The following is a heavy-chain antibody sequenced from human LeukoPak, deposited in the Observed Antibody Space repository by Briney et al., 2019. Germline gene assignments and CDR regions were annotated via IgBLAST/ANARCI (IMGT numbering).Heavy chain of an antibody. CDR2: IRYDGINE. J-gene: IGHJ2*01. V-gene: IGHV3-30*02. Sequence: AGSLRLSCAASAFNFNVYDMHWVRQAPGKGLEWVAFIRYDGINEFYADSVKGRFTISRDNAKNSLYLQMHSLRAEATALYYCAKGSWYFDLWGRGTLVTVSS. CDR3: AKGSWYFDL. CDR1: AFNFNVYD.